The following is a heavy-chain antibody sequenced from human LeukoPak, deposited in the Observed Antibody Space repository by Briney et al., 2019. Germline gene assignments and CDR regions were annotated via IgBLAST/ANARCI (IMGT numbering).Heavy chain of an antibody. CDR1: GGSISGSH. V-gene: IGHV4-59*01. J-gene: IGHJ4*02. Sequence: SETLSLTCTVSGGSISGSHWSWIRQPPGKGLEWIGHVYYTGSTNYNPSLRSRVTMSVDTSNNQFSLKMNSVTAADTAVYYCARDLIRGYSYDMGYWGQGTLVTVSS. D-gene: IGHD5-18*01. CDR2: VYYTGST. CDR3: ARDLIRGYSYDMGY.